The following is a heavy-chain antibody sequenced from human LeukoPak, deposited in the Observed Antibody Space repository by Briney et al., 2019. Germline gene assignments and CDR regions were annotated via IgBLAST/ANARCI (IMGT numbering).Heavy chain of an antibody. CDR3: ARGPLVTIFGVVTETGWFDP. V-gene: IGHV4-34*01. J-gene: IGHJ5*02. CDR1: GGSFSGYY. D-gene: IGHD3-3*01. CDR2: INHSGST. Sequence: SETLSLTCAVYGGSFSGYYWSWFRQPPGKGLEWIGEINHSGSTNYNPSLKSRVTISVDTSKNQFSLKLSSVTAADTAVYYCARGPLVTIFGVVTETGWFDPWGQGTLVTVSS.